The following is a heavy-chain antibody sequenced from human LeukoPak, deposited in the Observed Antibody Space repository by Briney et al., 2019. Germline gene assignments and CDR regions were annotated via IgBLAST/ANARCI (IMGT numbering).Heavy chain of an antibody. Sequence: GGSPRLSCAASGFTFSSYWLHWVRQAPGKGLVWVSRINSDGSSTSYVDSVKGRFTISKDNAKNTLYLQMNSLRAEDTAVYYCARVGSYCSSTSCYTPTEPFDYWGQGTLVTASS. CDR3: ARVGSYCSSTSCYTPTEPFDY. D-gene: IGHD2-2*02. V-gene: IGHV3-74*01. CDR1: GFTFSSYW. J-gene: IGHJ4*02. CDR2: INSDGSST.